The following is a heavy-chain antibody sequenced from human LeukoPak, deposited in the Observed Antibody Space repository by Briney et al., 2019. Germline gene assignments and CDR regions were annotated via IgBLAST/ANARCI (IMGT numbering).Heavy chain of an antibody. Sequence: GGSLRLSCAASGFTFSSCAMHWVRQAPGKGLEWVAVISYDGSNKYYADSVKGRFTISRDNSKNTLYLQMNSLRAEDTAVYYCARDRCSSTSCYNNWYYYYYMDVWGKGTTVTVSS. CDR3: ARDRCSSTSCYNNWYYYYYMDV. CDR2: ISYDGSNK. J-gene: IGHJ6*03. D-gene: IGHD2-2*02. CDR1: GFTFSSCA. V-gene: IGHV3-30-3*01.